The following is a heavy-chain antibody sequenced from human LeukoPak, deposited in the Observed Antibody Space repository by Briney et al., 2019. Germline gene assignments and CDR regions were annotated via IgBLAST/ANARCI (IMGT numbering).Heavy chain of an antibody. Sequence: GESLRISCKGSGYSFTSYWISWVRQMPGKGLEWMGRIDPSDSYTNYSPSFQGHVTISADKSITTAYLQWSSLKASDTAMYYCARHFSSYSSSSRLACWGQGTLVTVSS. CDR1: GYSFTSYW. CDR3: ARHFSSYSSSSRLAC. V-gene: IGHV5-10-1*01. CDR2: IDPSDSYT. J-gene: IGHJ4*02. D-gene: IGHD6-13*01.